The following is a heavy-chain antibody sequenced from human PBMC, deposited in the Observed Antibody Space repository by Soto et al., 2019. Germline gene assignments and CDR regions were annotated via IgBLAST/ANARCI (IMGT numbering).Heavy chain of an antibody. D-gene: IGHD3-9*01. V-gene: IGHV3-49*03. Sequence: PGGSLRLSCTASGFTFGDYAMSWFRQAPGKGLEWGAFIRSKAYGGTTEYAASVKGRFTISRDDSKSIAYLQMNSLKPEDTAVYYCTTEFPYYDILTGPDAFDIWGQGKMVTVSS. CDR1: GFTFGDYA. J-gene: IGHJ3*02. CDR2: IRSKAYGGTT. CDR3: TTEFPYYDILTGPDAFDI.